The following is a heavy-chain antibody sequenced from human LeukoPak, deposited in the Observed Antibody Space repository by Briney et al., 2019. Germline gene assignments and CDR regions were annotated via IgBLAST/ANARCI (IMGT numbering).Heavy chain of an antibody. J-gene: IGHJ4*02. CDR3: AKTVTSTFDY. V-gene: IGHV3-23*01. Sequence: GRSLTPSCAASGSTFSTYAMGCVRHPPRKGRGWVSVISGSGSSTHYADSVKGRFNISRDNSKNTLYLQMNSRRAEDTAVYYCAKTVTSTFDYWGQGTLVTVSS. D-gene: IGHD4-17*01. CDR2: ISGSGSST. CDR1: GSTFSTYA.